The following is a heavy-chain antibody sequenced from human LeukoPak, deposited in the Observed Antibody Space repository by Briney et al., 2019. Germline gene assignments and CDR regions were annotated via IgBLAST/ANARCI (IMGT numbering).Heavy chain of an antibody. V-gene: IGHV1-69*05. J-gene: IGHJ4*02. CDR1: GGTFSSYA. D-gene: IGHD3-10*01. CDR3: AGEVIRGVISEFLQPQGAQATFDY. Sequence: ASVKVSCKASGGTFSSYAISWVRQAPGQGLEWMGGIIPIFGTTNYAQKFQGRVTITTDESTSTVYMELSSLRSEDAAVYCCAGEVIRGVISEFLQPQGAQATFDYWGQGTLVTVSS. CDR2: IIPIFGTT.